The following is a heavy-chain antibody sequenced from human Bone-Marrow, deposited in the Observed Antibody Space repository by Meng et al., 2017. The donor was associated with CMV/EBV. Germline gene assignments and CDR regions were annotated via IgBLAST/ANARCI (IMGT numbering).Heavy chain of an antibody. Sequence: GESLKISCAVSGFTFSSYAMHWVRQAPGKGLEWVAFISYDGSDKYYADSVKGRFTISRDNSKNTLYLQMGSLRAEDTAVYYCARDTYGDYWGQGTLVTVSS. V-gene: IGHV3-30*14. CDR2: ISYDGSDK. CDR3: ARDTYGDY. J-gene: IGHJ4*02. CDR1: GFTFSSYA. D-gene: IGHD3-16*01.